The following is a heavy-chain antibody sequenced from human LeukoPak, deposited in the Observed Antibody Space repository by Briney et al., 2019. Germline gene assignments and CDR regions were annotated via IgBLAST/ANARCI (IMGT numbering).Heavy chain of an antibody. CDR2: ISSSSSYI. CDR3: ARDLGITMVRGVIGGIIGEYGMDV. Sequence: GGSLRLSSAPSGFTLSSYSMNWGPQTPGGGVGWGSSISSSSSYIYYADSVKGRFTISRDNAKNSLYLQMNSMRAEDTAVYYCARDLGITMVRGVIGGIIGEYGMDVWGQGTTVTVSS. J-gene: IGHJ6*02. CDR1: GFTLSSYS. D-gene: IGHD3-10*01. V-gene: IGHV3-21*01.